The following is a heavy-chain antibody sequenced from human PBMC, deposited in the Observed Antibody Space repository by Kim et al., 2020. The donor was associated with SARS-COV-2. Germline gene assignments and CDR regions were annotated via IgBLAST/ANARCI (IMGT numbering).Heavy chain of an antibody. CDR2: MSGSGVRT. Sequence: GGSLRLSCAVSGFTFSSYAMSWVRQAPGKGLEWVSRMSGSGVRTSYADSVKGRFTISRDYSKNTLYLQMSSLRAEDTALYYCAKGHRSDAFDVWGQGTMVTVSS. J-gene: IGHJ3*01. CDR1: GFTFSSYA. CDR3: AKGHRSDAFDV. V-gene: IGHV3-23*01.